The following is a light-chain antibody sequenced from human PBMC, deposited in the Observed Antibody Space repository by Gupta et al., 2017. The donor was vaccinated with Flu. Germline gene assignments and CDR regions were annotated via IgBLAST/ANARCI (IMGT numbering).Light chain of an antibody. V-gene: IGKV1-16*01. CDR2: DAS. CDR1: HGINYA. Sequence: PSSRYASARDRVSITSLASHGINYALDWFQQKPGKAPKYLIYDASRVQSGVPSRFSGSGSGSXFILTIXSLQREDFATYYCQQAHSSPITFGXGTRVDIK. J-gene: IGKJ5*01. CDR3: QQAHSSPIT.